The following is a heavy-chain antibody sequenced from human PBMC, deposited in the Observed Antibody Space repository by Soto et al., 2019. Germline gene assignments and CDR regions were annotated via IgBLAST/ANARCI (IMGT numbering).Heavy chain of an antibody. CDR2: ISAYNGNT. CDR3: ARESKTGYCSSTSCTGAFDI. J-gene: IGHJ3*02. V-gene: IGHV1-18*01. Sequence: ASVKVSRKASGYTFTSYGISWVRQAPGQGLEWMGWISAYNGNTNYAQKLQGRVTMTTDTSTSTAYMELRSLRSDDTAVYYCARESKTGYCSSTSCTGAFDIWGHGTMVT. D-gene: IGHD2-2*03. CDR1: GYTFTSYG.